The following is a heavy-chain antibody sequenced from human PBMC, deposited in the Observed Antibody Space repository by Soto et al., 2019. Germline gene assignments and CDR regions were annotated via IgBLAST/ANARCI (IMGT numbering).Heavy chain of an antibody. CDR3: AGDHCSGGSCYYDYYYGMDV. CDR1: GYTFTSYA. Sequence: ASVKVSCKASGYTFTSYAMHWVRQAPGQRLEWMGWINAGNGNTKYSQKFQGRATITRDTSASTAYMELSSLRSEDTAVYYCAGDHCSGGSCYYDYYYGMDVWGQGTTVTVSS. V-gene: IGHV1-3*01. D-gene: IGHD2-15*01. J-gene: IGHJ6*02. CDR2: INAGNGNT.